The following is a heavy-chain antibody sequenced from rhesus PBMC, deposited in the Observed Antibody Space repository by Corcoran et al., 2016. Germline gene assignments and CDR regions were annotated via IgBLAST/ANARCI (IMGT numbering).Heavy chain of an antibody. J-gene: IGHJ4*01. CDR2: ISNGGGST. CDR1: GFTFSRYG. V-gene: IGHV3S5*01. CDR3: AKWGGGWGDY. D-gene: IGHD6-25*01. Sequence: EVQLVESGGGLVQPGGSLRLSCAASGFTFSRYGMIWVRQAPGAGLGWVSSISNGGGSTYYADCMEGRFTVTSNNTKYTLSLRMKSLRAADAAVYYWAKWGGGWGDYWGQGVLVTVSS.